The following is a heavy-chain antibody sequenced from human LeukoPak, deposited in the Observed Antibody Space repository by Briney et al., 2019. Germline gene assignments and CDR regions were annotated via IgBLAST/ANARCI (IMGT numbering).Heavy chain of an antibody. D-gene: IGHD5-24*01. CDR3: ARLGYNDYVARYFDL. CDR2: LYHSGTT. CDR1: GGSISSYY. J-gene: IGHJ2*01. V-gene: IGHV4-59*08. Sequence: SETLSLTCTVSGGSISSYYWSWIRQPPGKGLEGIGYLYHSGTTNYNPSLKSRVTISVDTSKNEFSLKLTSVTAADTAVYYCARLGYNDYVARYFDLWGRGTLVTVSS.